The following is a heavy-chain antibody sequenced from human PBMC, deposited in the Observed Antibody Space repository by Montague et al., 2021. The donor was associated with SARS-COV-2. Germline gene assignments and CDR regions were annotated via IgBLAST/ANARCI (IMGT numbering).Heavy chain of an antibody. J-gene: IGHJ3*01. Sequence: TLSLTCTVSGDSIKSGNYYWSWIRQPAGKGLEWVGRISFSGSPNSSPSLWGRVIISIDASKNQFSLRLTSLTAADTAVYYCARSRPFNRNYYKGGFDVRGQGAMVAVSS. CDR2: ISFSGSP. CDR3: ARSRPFNRNYYKGGFDV. D-gene: IGHD3-10*01. CDR1: GDSIKSGNYY. V-gene: IGHV4-61*02.